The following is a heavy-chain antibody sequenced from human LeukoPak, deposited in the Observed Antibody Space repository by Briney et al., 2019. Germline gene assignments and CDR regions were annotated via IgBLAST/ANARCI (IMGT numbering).Heavy chain of an antibody. Sequence: ASVKVSCKASGYTFINYGISWVRQAPGQGLEWVGWISAYNGNTNYAQKFQGRVTLTTDTSTSTAYMELRSLRSDDTAVYYCARDFTYYYDSNGYYDYWGQGTLVTVS. D-gene: IGHD3-22*01. CDR2: ISAYNGNT. CDR1: GYTFINYG. CDR3: ARDFTYYYDSNGYYDY. V-gene: IGHV1-18*01. J-gene: IGHJ4*02.